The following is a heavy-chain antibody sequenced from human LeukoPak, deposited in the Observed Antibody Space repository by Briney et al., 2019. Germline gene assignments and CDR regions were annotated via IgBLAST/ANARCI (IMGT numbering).Heavy chain of an antibody. J-gene: IGHJ3*02. D-gene: IGHD5-24*01. CDR1: GGSISSGGYS. CDR2: IYHSGST. CDR3: ARDLGWLPQTSPDAFDI. V-gene: IGHV4-30-2*01. Sequence: NPSQTLSLTCAVSGGSISSGGYSWSWIRQPPGKGLEWIGYIYHSGSTYYNPSLKSRVTISVDRSKNQFSLKLSSVTAADTAVYYCARDLGWLPQTSPDAFDIWGQGTMVTVSS.